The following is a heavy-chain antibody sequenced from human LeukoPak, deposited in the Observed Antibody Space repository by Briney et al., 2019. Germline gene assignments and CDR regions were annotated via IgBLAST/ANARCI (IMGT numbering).Heavy chain of an antibody. CDR1: GFTVSNNY. CDR2: LYIDGNT. Sequence: GGSLRLSCAASGFTVSNNYMSWVRQAPGKGLEWVSVLYIDGNTYYADSVQGRFTISRDNSKSTLCLQMNSLRAEDTAVYYCAKQLGYCSDGSCYFPYWGQGTLVTVSS. V-gene: IGHV3-53*01. J-gene: IGHJ4*02. D-gene: IGHD2-15*01. CDR3: AKQLGYCSDGSCYFPY.